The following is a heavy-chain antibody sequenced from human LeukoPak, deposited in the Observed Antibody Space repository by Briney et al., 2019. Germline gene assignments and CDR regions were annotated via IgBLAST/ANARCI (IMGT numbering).Heavy chain of an antibody. V-gene: IGHV4-59*01. CDR3: ARDYGGYGGLTGYFDY. CDR2: IHYSGST. D-gene: IGHD5-12*01. CDR1: GCSISSDY. J-gene: IGHJ4*02. Sequence: SETLSLTCTVSGCSISSDYWSWIRQPPGKGLEWIGYIHYSGSTNHNPSLESRVTISVDTSKKQFSLRLISVTAADTAVYYCARDYGGYGGLTGYFDYWGQGTLVTVSS.